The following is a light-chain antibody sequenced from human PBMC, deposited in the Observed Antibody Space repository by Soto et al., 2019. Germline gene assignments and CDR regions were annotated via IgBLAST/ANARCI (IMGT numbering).Light chain of an antibody. J-gene: IGKJ3*01. CDR2: DAS. Sequence: AIPLTQSPSSLSASVGDRVTITCRASQGISSALAWYQQKPGKAPKLLIYDASSLESGVPSRFSGSGSGTDFTLTISSLQPEDFATYYCQQFNSYPSSFTFGPGTKVDIK. CDR3: QQFNSYPSSFT. V-gene: IGKV1-13*02. CDR1: QGISSA.